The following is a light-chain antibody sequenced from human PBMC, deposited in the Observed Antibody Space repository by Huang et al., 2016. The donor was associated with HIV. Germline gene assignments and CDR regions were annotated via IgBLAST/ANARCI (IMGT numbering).Light chain of an antibody. J-gene: IGKJ4*01. Sequence: DIVMTQTPLSLSVTPGQPASISCKSSQSLLHSDGKTYLYWYLQKVGQSPQLLIYEGSNRFSGVPERFSGSGSGTDFTLKISRMEAEDVGVYYCMQSIQLPLTFGGGTKVEIK. CDR3: MQSIQLPLT. V-gene: IGKV2D-29*02. CDR2: EGS. CDR1: QSLLHSDGKTY.